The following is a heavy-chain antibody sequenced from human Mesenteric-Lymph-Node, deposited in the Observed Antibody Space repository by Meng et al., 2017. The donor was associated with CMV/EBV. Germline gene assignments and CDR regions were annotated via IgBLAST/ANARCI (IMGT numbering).Heavy chain of an antibody. Sequence: ETLSLTCAASGFTFSYYWMHWVRQAPGKGLVWVSRINTDGSSTDYADSVKGRFTISRDNSKNTLYLQMNSLRAEDTAVYYCARGVTGTTPDDYWGQGTLVTVSS. J-gene: IGHJ4*02. CDR3: ARGVTGTTPDDY. CDR1: GFTFSYYW. D-gene: IGHD1-7*01. CDR2: INTDGSST. V-gene: IGHV3-74*01.